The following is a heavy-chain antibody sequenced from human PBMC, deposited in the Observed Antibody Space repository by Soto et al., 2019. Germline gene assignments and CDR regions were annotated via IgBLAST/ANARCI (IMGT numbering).Heavy chain of an antibody. V-gene: IGHV3-33*03. CDR2: IWNDGTNK. CDR3: AKDMAAAAHQGDAFDI. Sequence: QVQLVESGGGVVQPGRSLRLSCAASGFTFSNYGMHWVRQAPGKGVEWVAVIWNDGTNKYYVDSVRGRFTISRDDSKNTLYLEMNSLRAEDTGVYYCAKDMAAAAHQGDAFDIWGLGTMGSVSA. CDR1: GFTFSNYG. J-gene: IGHJ3*02. D-gene: IGHD6-13*01.